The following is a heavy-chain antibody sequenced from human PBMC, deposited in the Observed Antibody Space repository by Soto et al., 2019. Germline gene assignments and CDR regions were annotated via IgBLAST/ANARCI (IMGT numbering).Heavy chain of an antibody. Sequence: ASVKVSCKASGYTFTSYDINWVRQATGQGLEWMGIINPSGGSTSYAQKFQGRVTMTRDTSTSTVYMELSSLRSEDTAVYYCARAASSGWYSLAYWGQGTLVTVSS. J-gene: IGHJ4*02. CDR3: ARAASSGWYSLAY. V-gene: IGHV1-46*03. CDR2: INPSGGST. CDR1: GYTFTSYD. D-gene: IGHD6-19*01.